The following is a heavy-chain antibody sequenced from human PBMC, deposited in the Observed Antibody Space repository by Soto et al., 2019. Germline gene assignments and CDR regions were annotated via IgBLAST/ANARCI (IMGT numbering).Heavy chain of an antibody. CDR3: AGDELVDMATMGNFAY. J-gene: IGHJ4*02. CDR1: GGTFSKYG. CDR2: INPIFETA. D-gene: IGHD5-12*01. Sequence: QVQLVQSGTEVKKPGSSVRLSCKASGGTFSKYGFSWVRQAPGQGLEWMGGINPIFETANFAQKFQGRVTITADKSTTTVFMELSSLRSDDTAVYFCAGDELVDMATMGNFAYWGQGTLVTVSS. V-gene: IGHV1-69*06.